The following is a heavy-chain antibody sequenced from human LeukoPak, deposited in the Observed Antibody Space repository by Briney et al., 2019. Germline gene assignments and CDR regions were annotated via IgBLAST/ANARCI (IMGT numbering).Heavy chain of an antibody. Sequence: SETLSLTCTVSGGSISSSSYYWGWIRQPPGKGLEWIGSIYYSGITYYNPSLKSRVTISVDTSKNQFSLKLSSVTAADTAVYYCARYSVAGTNSVNDYWGQGTLVTVSS. D-gene: IGHD6-19*01. J-gene: IGHJ4*02. CDR3: ARYSVAGTNSVNDY. CDR2: IYYSGIT. V-gene: IGHV4-39*01. CDR1: GGSISSSSYY.